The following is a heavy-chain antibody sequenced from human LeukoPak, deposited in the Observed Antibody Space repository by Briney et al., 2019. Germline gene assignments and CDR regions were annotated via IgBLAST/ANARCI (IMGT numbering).Heavy chain of an antibody. Sequence: SETLSLTCTVSGGSISSYYWSWIRQPPGKGLEWIGYIYYSGSTNYNPSLKSRVTISVDTSKNQFSLKLSSVTAADTAVYYCARDTGYSYGYSYYYYYGMDVRGRGTTVTVSS. D-gene: IGHD5-18*01. J-gene: IGHJ6*02. CDR3: ARDTGYSYGYSYYYYYGMDV. V-gene: IGHV4-59*01. CDR2: IYYSGST. CDR1: GGSISSYY.